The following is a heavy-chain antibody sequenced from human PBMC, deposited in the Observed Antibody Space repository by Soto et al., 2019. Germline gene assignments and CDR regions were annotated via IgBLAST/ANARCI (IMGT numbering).Heavy chain of an antibody. CDR2: IYWDGEK. J-gene: IGHJ3*02. Sequence: QITLKESGPTLVQPTQTLTLTCSFSGFSLITTGAGVGWIRQPPGKAPEWLALIYWDGEKRYSPALKSRLTITKDSSKNQVVLTMTNMDPVDTATYYCARRQSLMIRGANAFDIWGQGTFLSVSS. CDR1: GFSLITTGAG. D-gene: IGHD3-10*01. CDR3: ARRQSLMIRGANAFDI. V-gene: IGHV2-5*02.